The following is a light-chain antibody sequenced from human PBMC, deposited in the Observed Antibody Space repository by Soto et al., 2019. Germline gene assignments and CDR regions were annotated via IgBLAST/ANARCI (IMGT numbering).Light chain of an antibody. Sequence: DIQMTQSPSTLSASVGDRVTITCRASQRISSWLAWYQQKPGIAAKLLIHKASTLESGVPSRFRGSGFGTEFTLTISGLQPEESATDYCQQYERYSTVGQLTKVELK. CDR1: QRISSW. J-gene: IGKJ1*01. V-gene: IGKV1-5*03. CDR3: QQYERYST. CDR2: KAS.